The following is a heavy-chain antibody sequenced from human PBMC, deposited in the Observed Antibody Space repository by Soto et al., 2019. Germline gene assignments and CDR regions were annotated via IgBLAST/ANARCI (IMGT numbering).Heavy chain of an antibody. CDR3: ARGGVVLPAATPAQPPYSVGWFDP. D-gene: IGHD2-2*01. CDR2: INHSGST. J-gene: IGHJ5*02. Sequence: QVQLQQWGAGLLKPSETLSLTCAVYGGSLSGYYWSWIRQPPGKGLEWIGEINHSGSTNYNPSLKSRGTISADTSKNQSSLTLSSVTAADTAVYYCARGGVVLPAATPAQPPYSVGWFDPWGQGTLVTVSS. CDR1: GGSLSGYY. V-gene: IGHV4-34*01.